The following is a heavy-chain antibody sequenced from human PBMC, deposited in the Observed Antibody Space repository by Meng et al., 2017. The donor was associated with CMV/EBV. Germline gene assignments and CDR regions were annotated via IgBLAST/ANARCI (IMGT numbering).Heavy chain of an antibody. CDR2: ISWNSGSI. J-gene: IGHJ3*02. CDR1: GFTFSSYG. V-gene: IGHV3-9*01. Sequence: GGSLRLSCAASGFTFSSYGMHWVRQAPGKGLEWVSGISWNSGSIGYADSVKGRFTISRDNAKNSLYLQMNSLRAEDTALYYCAKDRGSRSAAIINAFDIWGQGTMVTVSS. CDR3: AKDRGSRSAAIINAFDI. D-gene: IGHD2-2*01.